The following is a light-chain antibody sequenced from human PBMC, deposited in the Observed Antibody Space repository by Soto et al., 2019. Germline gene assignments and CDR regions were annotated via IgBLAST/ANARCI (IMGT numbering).Light chain of an antibody. V-gene: IGKV3-20*01. CDR2: GVS. CDR1: QSVSDNY. Sequence: EIVLTQSPGTLSLSPGERATLSCRASQSVSDNYLGWYQQKPGQAPRLLIYGVSTRATGIPVRFSGSGSGTDFTLTITRLEPEDFAVYYCQQYGSSPRVTFGGGTKVEIK. J-gene: IGKJ4*01. CDR3: QQYGSSPRVT.